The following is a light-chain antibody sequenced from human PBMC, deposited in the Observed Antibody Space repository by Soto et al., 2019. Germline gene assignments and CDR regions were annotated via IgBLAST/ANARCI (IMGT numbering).Light chain of an antibody. Sequence: DIQMTQSPSTLTTSIGDRVTITCRASQSVSSWLAWYQQKPGKAPKLLIYKASNLESGVPPRFSGSGSGTEFTLTVSGLQPDDFATYYCQQYKDYPYTFGQGTKLEIK. J-gene: IGKJ2*01. CDR3: QQYKDYPYT. CDR1: QSVSSW. V-gene: IGKV1-5*03. CDR2: KAS.